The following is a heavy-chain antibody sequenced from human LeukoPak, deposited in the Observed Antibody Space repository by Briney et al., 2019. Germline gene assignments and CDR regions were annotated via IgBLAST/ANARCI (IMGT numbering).Heavy chain of an antibody. CDR1: GFSLSTSGVR. CDR2: IDWDDDK. J-gene: IGHJ4*02. V-gene: IGHV2-70*04. CDR3: ARILTSGGSFDY. D-gene: IGHD1-26*01. Sequence: SGPALVKPTQTLTLTCTFSGFSLSTSGVRVSWIRQPPGKALEWLARIDWDDDKFYSTSLKTRLTLSKDTSKNQVVLTMTNMDPVDTATYYCARILTSGGSFDYWGQGTLVTVSS.